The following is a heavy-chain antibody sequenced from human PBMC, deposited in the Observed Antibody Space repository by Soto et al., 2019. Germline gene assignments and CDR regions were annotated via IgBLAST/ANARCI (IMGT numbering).Heavy chain of an antibody. CDR3: VRGTSVVTPSLDY. V-gene: IGHV4-34*01. D-gene: IGHD2-21*02. J-gene: IGHJ4*02. Sequence: SETLSLTCAVYGGSFSDFYWTWIRQPPGKGLEWIGQINHRGSTNYNPSLKSRVTISGDTSKNQFSLKLSSVAAADTAVYYCVRGTSVVTPSLDYWGQGTLVTVSS. CDR2: INHRGST. CDR1: GGSFSDFY.